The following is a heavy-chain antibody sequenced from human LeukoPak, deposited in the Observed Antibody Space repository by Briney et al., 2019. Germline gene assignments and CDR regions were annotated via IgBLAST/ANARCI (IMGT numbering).Heavy chain of an antibody. CDR3: ARVFEYSSSPRKNYYYYYGMDV. CDR1: GYTFTSYG. D-gene: IGHD6-6*01. CDR2: IIPIFGTA. J-gene: IGHJ6*02. V-gene: IGHV1-69*13. Sequence: SVKVSCKASGYTFTSYGISWVRQAPGQGLEWMGGIIPIFGTANYAQKFQGRVTITADESTSTAYMELSSLRSEDTAVYYCARVFEYSSSPRKNYYYYYGMDVWGQGTMVTVSS.